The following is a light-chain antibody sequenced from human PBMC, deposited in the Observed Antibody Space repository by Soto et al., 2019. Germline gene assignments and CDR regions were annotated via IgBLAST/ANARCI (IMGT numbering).Light chain of an antibody. CDR3: MQALQTPLT. Sequence: DIVMTQSPLSLPVIPGEPASISCRASQSLLHSNGYNWLDWYLQKPGQSPQLLIHLGSNRAPGVPDRFSGRGSGTDFTLKISRVEAEDVGVYYCMQALQTPLTFGGGTKVEIK. CDR2: LGS. J-gene: IGKJ4*01. V-gene: IGKV2-28*01. CDR1: QSLLHSNGYNW.